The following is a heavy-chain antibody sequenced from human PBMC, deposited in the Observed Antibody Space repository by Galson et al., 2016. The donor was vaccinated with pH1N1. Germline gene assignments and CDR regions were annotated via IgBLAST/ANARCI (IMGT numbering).Heavy chain of an antibody. Sequence: LSCAASGFTFSSYWMHWVRQSPGKGLVWVSRINSDGSSTNYADSVKGRFTISRDNAKNTLYLQMNSLRAEDTAMYYCARFEYGDYVKYSDLWGRGTLVTVSS. CDR2: INSDGSST. V-gene: IGHV3-74*01. CDR1: GFTFSSYW. CDR3: ARFEYGDYVKYSDL. J-gene: IGHJ2*01. D-gene: IGHD4-17*01.